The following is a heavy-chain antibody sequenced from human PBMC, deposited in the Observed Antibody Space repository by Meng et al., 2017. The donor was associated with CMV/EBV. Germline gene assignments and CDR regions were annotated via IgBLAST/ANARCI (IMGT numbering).Heavy chain of an antibody. CDR3: AREGATGEDY. Sequence: SVKVSCKASGYTFTGYYMHWVRQAPGQGLEWMGGIIPIFGTANYAQKFQGRVTITTDESTSTAYMELSSLRSEDTAVYYCAREGATGEDYWGQGTLVTVSS. V-gene: IGHV1-69*05. CDR1: GYTFTGYY. J-gene: IGHJ4*02. CDR2: IIPIFGTA. D-gene: IGHD7-27*01.